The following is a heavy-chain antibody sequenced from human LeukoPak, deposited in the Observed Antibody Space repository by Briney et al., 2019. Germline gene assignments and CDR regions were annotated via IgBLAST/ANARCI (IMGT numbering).Heavy chain of an antibody. J-gene: IGHJ3*02. V-gene: IGHV5-51*01. CDR3: ARNGNYLDAFNI. CDR1: GYSFTSYW. D-gene: IGHD1-7*01. Sequence: GESLKIFCKGSGYSFTSYWIGWVRQMPGKGLEYMGIIYPGDSETRYSPSFKGQITISANKSISTAYLQWSSLKASDTAMYYCARNGNYLDAFNIWGQGTMVTVS. CDR2: IYPGDSET.